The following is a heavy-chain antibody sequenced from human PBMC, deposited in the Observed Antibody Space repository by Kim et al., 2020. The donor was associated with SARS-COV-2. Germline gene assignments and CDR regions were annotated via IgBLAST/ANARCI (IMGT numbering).Heavy chain of an antibody. J-gene: IGHJ4*02. CDR2: IYYSGST. Sequence: SETLSLTCTVSGGSISSSSYYWGWIRQPPGKGLEWIGSIYYSGSTYYNPSLKSRVTISVDTSKNQFSLKLSSVTAADTAVYYCARHSVIWGGAAAGTGGFDYWGQGTLVTISS. D-gene: IGHD6-13*01. CDR3: ARHSVIWGGAAAGTGGFDY. V-gene: IGHV4-39*01. CDR1: GGSISSSSYY.